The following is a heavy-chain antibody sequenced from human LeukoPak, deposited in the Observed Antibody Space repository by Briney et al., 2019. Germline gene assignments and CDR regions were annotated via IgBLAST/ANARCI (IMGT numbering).Heavy chain of an antibody. CDR3: ASGHDFPLGYFDY. J-gene: IGHJ4*02. CDR2: IIPIFGSP. Sequence: ASVEVSCKASGGTFSSNPISWVRQAPGQGLEWMGGIIPIFGSPTYAQKFYGRVTITTDESTSTAYMEVSSLTSEDTAVYYCASGHDFPLGYFDYWGQGTLVTVSS. CDR1: GGTFSSNP. D-gene: IGHD3-3*01. V-gene: IGHV1-69*05.